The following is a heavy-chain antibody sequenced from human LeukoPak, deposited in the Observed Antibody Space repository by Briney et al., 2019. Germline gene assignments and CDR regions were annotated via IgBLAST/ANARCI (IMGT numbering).Heavy chain of an antibody. CDR2: INHSGST. Sequence: PSETLSLTCAVYGGSFSGYYWSWIRQPPGKGLEWIGEINHSGSTNYNPSLKSRVTISVDTSKNQFSLKLSSVTAADTAVYYCAWSPLQTDYDFWSGYLPFDYWGQGTLVTVSS. D-gene: IGHD3-3*01. CDR1: GGSFSGYY. V-gene: IGHV4-34*01. J-gene: IGHJ4*02. CDR3: AWSPLQTDYDFWSGYLPFDY.